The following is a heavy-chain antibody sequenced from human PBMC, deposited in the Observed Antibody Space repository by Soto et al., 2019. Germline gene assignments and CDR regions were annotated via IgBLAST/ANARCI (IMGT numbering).Heavy chain of an antibody. V-gene: IGHV1-69*13. CDR2: IIPIFGTA. D-gene: IGHD1-26*01. CDR3: AREGSGSYYFDY. CDR1: GGTFSSYA. J-gene: IGHJ4*01. Sequence: SVKVSCKASGGTFSSYAISWVRQAPGQGLEWMGGIIPIFGTANYAQKFQGRVTITADESTSTAYMELSSLRSEDTAVYYCAREGSGSYYFDYWGHGTLVTVSS.